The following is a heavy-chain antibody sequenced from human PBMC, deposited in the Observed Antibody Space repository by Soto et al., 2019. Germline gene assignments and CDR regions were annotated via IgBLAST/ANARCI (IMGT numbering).Heavy chain of an antibody. J-gene: IGHJ4*02. V-gene: IGHV3-23*01. CDR2: ISGSGGST. CDR1: GFTFSSYA. CDR3: AKVGLPFRIAAAGPIYLFDY. Sequence: GGSLRLSCAASGFTFSSYAMSWVRQAPGKGLEWVSAISGSGGSTYYADSVKGRFTISRDNSKNTLYLQMNSLRAEDTAAYYCAKVGLPFRIAAAGPIYLFDYWGQRSLDTGSS. D-gene: IGHD6-13*01.